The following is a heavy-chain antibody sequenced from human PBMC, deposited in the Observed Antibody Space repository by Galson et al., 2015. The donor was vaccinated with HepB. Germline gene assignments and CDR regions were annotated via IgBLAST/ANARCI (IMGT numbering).Heavy chain of an antibody. CDR3: ARDQYSLAAAGTDIDY. Sequence: SVKVSCKASGYTFTSYGISWVRQAPGQGLEWMGWISAYNGNTNYAQKLQGRVTMTTDTSTSTAYMELRSLRSDDTAVYYCARDQYSLAAAGTDIDYWGQGTLVTVSS. J-gene: IGHJ4*02. V-gene: IGHV1-18*01. CDR2: ISAYNGNT. CDR1: GYTFTSYG. D-gene: IGHD6-13*01.